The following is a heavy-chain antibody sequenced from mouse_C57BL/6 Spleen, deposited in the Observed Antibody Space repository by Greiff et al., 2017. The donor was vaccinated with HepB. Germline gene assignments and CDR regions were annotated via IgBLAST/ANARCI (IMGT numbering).Heavy chain of an antibody. CDR3: ARGDTLGGY. CDR1: GYTFTSYW. J-gene: IGHJ2*01. V-gene: IGHV1-69*01. Sequence: QVQLQQPGAELVMPGASVKLSCKASGYTFTSYWMHWVKQRPGQGLEWIGEIDPSDSYTNYNQKFKGKSTLTVDKSSSTAYMQLSSLTSEDSAVYYCARGDTLGGYWGQGTTRTVAS. D-gene: IGHD3-1*01. CDR2: IDPSDSYT.